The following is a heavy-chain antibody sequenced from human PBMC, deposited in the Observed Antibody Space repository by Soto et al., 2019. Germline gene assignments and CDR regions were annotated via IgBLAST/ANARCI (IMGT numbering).Heavy chain of an antibody. CDR3: ATAYYYDSSGSDPYYFDY. V-gene: IGHV1-18*04. J-gene: IGHJ4*02. Sequence: ASVKVSCKASGNIFTNHGITWLRQAPGQGPEWMGWISAYTGNTNYAQKLQGRVTMTIDTSTRTAYMELRSLVSDDTAMYYCATAYYYDSSGSDPYYFDYWGQGTLVTVSS. CDR2: ISAYTGNT. D-gene: IGHD3-22*01. CDR1: GNIFTNHG.